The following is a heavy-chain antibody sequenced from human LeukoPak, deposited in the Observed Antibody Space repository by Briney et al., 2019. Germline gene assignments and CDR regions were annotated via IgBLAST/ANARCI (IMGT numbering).Heavy chain of an antibody. Sequence: ASVKVSCKASGYSLTSYFMHWVRQAPGQGLEWMGWINPNSGGTNYAQKFQGRVTMTRDTSISTAYMELSRLRSDDTAVYYCSLGYSYGSNYYYYMDVWGKGTTVTVSS. CDR2: INPNSGGT. V-gene: IGHV1-2*02. D-gene: IGHD5-18*01. CDR1: GYSLTSYF. CDR3: SLGYSYGSNYYYYMDV. J-gene: IGHJ6*03.